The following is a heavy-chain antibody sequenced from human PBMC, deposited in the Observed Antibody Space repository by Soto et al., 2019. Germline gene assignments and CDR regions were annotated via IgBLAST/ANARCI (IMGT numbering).Heavy chain of an antibody. J-gene: IGHJ4*02. CDR1: GFTFDDYT. CDR3: AKDPSSSSWYYFDY. V-gene: IGHV3-43*01. CDR2: ISWDGGST. Sequence: GGSLRLSCAASGFTFDDYTMHWVRQAPGKGLEWVSLISWDGGSTYYADSVKGRFTISRDNSKNSLYLQMNSLRTEDTALYYCAKDPSSSSWYYFDYWGQGTLVTVSS. D-gene: IGHD6-13*01.